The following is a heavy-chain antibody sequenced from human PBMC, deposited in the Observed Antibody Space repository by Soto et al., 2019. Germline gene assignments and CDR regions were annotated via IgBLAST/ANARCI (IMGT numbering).Heavy chain of an antibody. CDR3: ATAEGTVTTGWYGLDV. CDR1: GYTFISYA. D-gene: IGHD4-17*01. Sequence: QVQVMECGAEVKKPGASVKVSCMTSGYTFISYALNWVRQAPGQRLEWMGRINTGNGNTDYSQRFQGRITITRGTSATTTYMELTSLRPEDTAVYYCATAEGTVTTGWYGLDVWGQGTTVTVSS. V-gene: IGHV1-3*04. CDR2: INTGNGNT. J-gene: IGHJ6*02.